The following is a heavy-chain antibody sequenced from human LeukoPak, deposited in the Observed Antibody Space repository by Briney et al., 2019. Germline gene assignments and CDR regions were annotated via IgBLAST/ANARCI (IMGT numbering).Heavy chain of an antibody. V-gene: IGHV3-48*02. CDR2: ISSTSNPI. J-gene: IGHJ4*02. D-gene: IGHD1-26*01. Sequence: PGGSLRLSCAASEFTFSNYAMNWVRQAPGKGLEWLSYISSTSNPIYYADSVKGRFTISRDNAKNSLYLQMNSLRDEDTAVYYCARAGVGARFEDYWGQGTLVTVSS. CDR3: ARAGVGARFEDY. CDR1: EFTFSNYA.